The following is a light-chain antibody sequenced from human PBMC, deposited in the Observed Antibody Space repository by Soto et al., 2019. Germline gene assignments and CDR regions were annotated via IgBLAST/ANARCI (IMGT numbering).Light chain of an antibody. CDR2: GAS. J-gene: IGKJ3*01. CDR1: QYISSY. CDR3: QQRYSRPLT. V-gene: IGKV1-39*01. Sequence: DIQMTQSPSSLSASVGDRVTITCRASQYISSYVNWYQQKPGQAPKFLIYGASDLQRGVPSRFSGSGSGTDFALTINSLQPEDFDTYYCQQRYSRPLTFGPGTKLDIK.